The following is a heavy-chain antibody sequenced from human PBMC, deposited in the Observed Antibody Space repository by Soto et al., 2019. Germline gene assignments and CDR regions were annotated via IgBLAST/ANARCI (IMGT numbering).Heavy chain of an antibody. CDR3: ARGNVVNTTSNWFDP. D-gene: IGHD3-22*01. J-gene: IGHJ5*02. Sequence: SETLSLTCAVYGGSFSGYYWSWIRQPPGKGLEWIGEINHSGSTNYNPSLKSRVTISVDTSKNQFSLKLSSVTAADTAVYYCARGNVVNTTSNWFDPWGQGTLVTVSS. CDR2: INHSGST. V-gene: IGHV4-34*01. CDR1: GGSFSGYY.